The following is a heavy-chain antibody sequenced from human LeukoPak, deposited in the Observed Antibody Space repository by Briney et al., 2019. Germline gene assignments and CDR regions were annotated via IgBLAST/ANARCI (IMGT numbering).Heavy chain of an antibody. Sequence: ASVKVSRKASGYTFTSYDINWVRQAPGQGLEWMGWINPNSGGTNYAQKFQGRVTMTRDTSISTAYMELSRLRSDDTAVYYCARDPSIAAQLNYYYMDVWGKGTTVTVSS. V-gene: IGHV1-2*02. CDR2: INPNSGGT. CDR1: GYTFTSYD. J-gene: IGHJ6*03. D-gene: IGHD6-6*01. CDR3: ARDPSIAAQLNYYYMDV.